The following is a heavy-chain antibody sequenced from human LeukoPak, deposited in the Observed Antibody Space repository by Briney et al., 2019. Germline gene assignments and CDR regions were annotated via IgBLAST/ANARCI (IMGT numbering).Heavy chain of an antibody. CDR1: GGSISSGGYY. V-gene: IGHV4-31*03. D-gene: IGHD3-9*01. Sequence: SETLSLTCTVSGGSISSGGYYWSWIRQHPGKGLEWIGYIYYSGSTYYNPSLKSRVTISVDTSKNQFSLKLSSVTAADTAVYFCARAYDILTGYGYFDYWGQGTLVTVSS. J-gene: IGHJ4*02. CDR2: IYYSGST. CDR3: ARAYDILTGYGYFDY.